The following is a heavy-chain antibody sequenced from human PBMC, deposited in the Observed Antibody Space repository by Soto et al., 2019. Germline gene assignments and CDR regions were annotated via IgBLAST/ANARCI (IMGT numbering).Heavy chain of an antibody. CDR3: ARDNGITGTSDAFDI. V-gene: IGHV3-7*01. CDR2: IKQDGSEK. Sequence: EVQLVESGGGLVQPGGSLRLSCAASGFTFSSYWMSWVRQAPGKGLEWVANIKQDGSEKYYVDSVKGRFTISGDNAKNSLYLQMNSLRAEDTAVYYCARDNGITGTSDAFDIWGQGTMVTVSS. D-gene: IGHD1-20*01. CDR1: GFTFSSYW. J-gene: IGHJ3*02.